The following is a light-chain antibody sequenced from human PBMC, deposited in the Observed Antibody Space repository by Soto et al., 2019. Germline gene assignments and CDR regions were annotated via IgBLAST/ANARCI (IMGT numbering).Light chain of an antibody. CDR1: QSVSSNY. Sequence: EIVLTQSPGTLSLSPGDRATLSCRASQSVSSNYLAWYQQKPGQAPRLLIYGASRRATGIPDRFSGSGSGTDFSLTISRLEHADFAVYYCQQYGNSPRTFGQGTKVEIK. J-gene: IGKJ1*01. V-gene: IGKV3-20*01. CDR2: GAS. CDR3: QQYGNSPRT.